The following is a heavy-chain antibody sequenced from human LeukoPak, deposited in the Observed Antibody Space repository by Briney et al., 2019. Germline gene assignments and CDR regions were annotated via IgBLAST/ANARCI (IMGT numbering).Heavy chain of an antibody. CDR3: ARESTKAYNWFDL. Sequence: ASVKVSCKASGYTFTSNNMHWVREAPGQGLEWMGIINTSGGSTSYAQKFQGRVTMTRDTSTSTVYMELNSLRSEDTAVYYCARESTKAYNWFDLWGEGTLVTVSS. D-gene: IGHD2-2*01. CDR1: GYTFTSNN. CDR2: INTSGGST. V-gene: IGHV1-46*01. J-gene: IGHJ5*02.